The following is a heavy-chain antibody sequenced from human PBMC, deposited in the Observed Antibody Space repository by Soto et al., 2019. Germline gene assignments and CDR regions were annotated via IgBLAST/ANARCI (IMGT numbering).Heavy chain of an antibody. CDR1: GYSISSGYY. CDR3: ARDDYKDGGNNWFDP. D-gene: IGHD3-16*01. V-gene: IGHV4-38-2*02. CDR2: IYHSGST. Sequence: SETLSLTCAVSGYSISSGYYWGWIRQPPGKGLEWIGSIYHSGSTYYNLSFKSRVTMSVDTSKNQFSLKLNAVTAADTAVYYCARDDYKDGGNNWFDPWGQGTLVTVSS. J-gene: IGHJ5*02.